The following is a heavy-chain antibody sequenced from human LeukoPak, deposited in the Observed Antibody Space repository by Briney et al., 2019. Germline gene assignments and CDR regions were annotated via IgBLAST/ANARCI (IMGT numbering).Heavy chain of an antibody. CDR3: ARDVYSSGWYGQNWYFDL. Sequence: GGSLRLSCAASGFTFDDYGMSWVRQAPGKGLEWVSGINWNGGSTGYADSVKGRFTISRDNAKNSPYLQMNSLRAEDTALYHCARDVYSSGWYGQNWYFDLWGRGTLVTVSS. J-gene: IGHJ2*01. CDR1: GFTFDDYG. D-gene: IGHD6-19*01. V-gene: IGHV3-20*01. CDR2: INWNGGST.